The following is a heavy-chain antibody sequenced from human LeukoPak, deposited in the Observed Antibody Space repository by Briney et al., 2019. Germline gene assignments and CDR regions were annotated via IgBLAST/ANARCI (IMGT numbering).Heavy chain of an antibody. CDR3: ARELPPVVNYRFDH. Sequence: PGGSLRLSCAASGFAFSRYGMHWVRQAPGKGLEWVAVIWYDGSNKYCADSVKGRFTISRDNSKNTLYLQINSLRAEDTAMYYCARELPPVVNYRFDHWGQGTLVTVSS. CDR2: IWYDGSNK. D-gene: IGHD1-7*01. V-gene: IGHV3-33*08. CDR1: GFAFSRYG. J-gene: IGHJ5*02.